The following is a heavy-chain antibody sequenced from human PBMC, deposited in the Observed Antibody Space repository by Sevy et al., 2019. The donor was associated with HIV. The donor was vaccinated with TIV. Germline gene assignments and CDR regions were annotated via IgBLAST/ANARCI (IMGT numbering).Heavy chain of an antibody. J-gene: IGHJ4*02. V-gene: IGHV3-15*01. CDR3: ATAPGTGY. CDR1: GFILKSFW. D-gene: IGHD3-10*01. Sequence: GGSLRLSCEASGFILKSFWIHWVRQAPGKGLEWVGHIKSNSDGGTTDYAEPVEGRFTMSRDDSENRVYLQINNLKADDTAVYYCATAPGTGYWGQGTLVTVSS. CDR2: IKSNSDGGTT.